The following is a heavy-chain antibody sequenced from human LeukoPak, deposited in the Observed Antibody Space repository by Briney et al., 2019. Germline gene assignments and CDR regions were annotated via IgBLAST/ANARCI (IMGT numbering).Heavy chain of an antibody. CDR3: ARAPSVIGGYYPEYFRH. V-gene: IGHV3-30*02. CDR1: GFTFTNYA. CDR2: TRRDGSSQ. D-gene: IGHD3-22*01. J-gene: IGHJ1*01. Sequence: GGSLRLSCAASGFTFTNYAMHWVRQAPGKGLEWVAFTRRDGSSQFYADFVKGRFTISRDNSKNTLSLQMNSLRAEDTGVYYCARAPSVIGGYYPEYFRHWGQGTLVIVSS.